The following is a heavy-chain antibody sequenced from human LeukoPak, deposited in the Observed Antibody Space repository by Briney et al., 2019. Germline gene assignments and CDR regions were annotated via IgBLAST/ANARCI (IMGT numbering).Heavy chain of an antibody. D-gene: IGHD2-2*01. CDR1: GYSINSGYY. V-gene: IGHV4-61*01. CDR2: IYYSGST. CDR3: ARQLLDAFDI. J-gene: IGHJ3*02. Sequence: SETLSLTCTVSGYSINSGYYWVWIRQPPGKGLEWIGYIYYSGSTNYNPSLKSRVTISVDTSKNQFSLKLSSVTAADTAVYYCARQLLDAFDIWGQGTMVTVSS.